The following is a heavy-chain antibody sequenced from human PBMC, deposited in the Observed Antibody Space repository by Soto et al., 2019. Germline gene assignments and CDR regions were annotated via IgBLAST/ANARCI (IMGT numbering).Heavy chain of an antibody. CDR2: IDPSDSYT. CDR1: GYSFTSYW. CDR3: ARHEPTVVVPAAIGYYYYGMDV. D-gene: IGHD2-2*01. J-gene: IGHJ6*02. V-gene: IGHV5-10-1*01. Sequence: GESLKISCKGSGYSFTSYWISWVRQMPGKGLEWMGRIDPSDSYTNYSPSFQGHVTISADKSISTAYLQWSSLKASDTAMYYCARHEPTVVVPAAIGYYYYGMDVWGQGTTVTV.